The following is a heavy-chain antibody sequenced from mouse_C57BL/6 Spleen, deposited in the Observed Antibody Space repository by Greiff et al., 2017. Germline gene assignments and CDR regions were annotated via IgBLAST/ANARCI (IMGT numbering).Heavy chain of an antibody. CDR2: ISRGGSYT. V-gene: IGHV5-6*01. CDR1: GFTFSSYG. Sequence: EVQLVESGGDLVKPGGSLKLSCAASGFTFSSYGMSWVRQTPDKRLEWVATISRGGSYTYYPDSVQGRFTISRDKAKNTRYQQMSSLKSEDTTMYYCARHDYGNDEYFDYWGQGTTLTVSA. J-gene: IGHJ2*01. D-gene: IGHD2-2*01. CDR3: ARHDYGNDEYFDY.